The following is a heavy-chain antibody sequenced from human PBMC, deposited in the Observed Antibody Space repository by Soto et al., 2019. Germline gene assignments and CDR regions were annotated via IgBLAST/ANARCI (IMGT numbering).Heavy chain of an antibody. CDR3: AKRTSGTTWGESDY. CDR2: ISGYSGNA. CDR1: GYIFSDYG. V-gene: IGHV1-18*04. J-gene: IGHJ4*02. D-gene: IGHD4-17*01. Sequence: ASVKVSCKTSGYIFSDYGINWVRQAPGQGLEWMGWISGYSGNANLAQKFQGRDTMTTDKSTRTAYMELRRLRSDDTAVYYCAKRTSGTTWGESDYWGQGTLVTVSS.